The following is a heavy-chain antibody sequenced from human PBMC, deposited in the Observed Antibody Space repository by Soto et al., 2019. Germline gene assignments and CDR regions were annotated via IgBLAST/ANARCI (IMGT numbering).Heavy chain of an antibody. CDR1: VFTFSSYA. Sequence: GGSLRLSGAASVFTFSSYAMSWVRQAPGKGLEWVSAISGSGGSTYYADSVKGRFTISRDNSKNTLYLQMSALRAEDTALYYCAKRMSTIAPKTPTYYYGMDVWGQGTTVTVSS. J-gene: IGHJ6*02. V-gene: IGHV3-23*01. CDR3: AKRMSTIAPKTPTYYYGMDV. D-gene: IGHD2-21*01. CDR2: ISGSGGST.